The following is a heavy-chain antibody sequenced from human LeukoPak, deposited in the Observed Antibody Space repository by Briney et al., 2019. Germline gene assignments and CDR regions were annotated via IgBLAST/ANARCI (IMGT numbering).Heavy chain of an antibody. CDR3: ASSLSTVVTPGWAFDI. CDR2: IYHSGST. J-gene: IGHJ3*02. D-gene: IGHD4-23*01. CDR1: GGSISSYY. Sequence: SETLSLTCTVSGGSISSYYWSWIRQPPGKGLEWIGYIYHSGSTYYNPSLKSRVTISVDRSKNQFSLKLSSVTAADTAVYYCASSLSTVVTPGWAFDIWGQGTMVTVSS. V-gene: IGHV4-59*12.